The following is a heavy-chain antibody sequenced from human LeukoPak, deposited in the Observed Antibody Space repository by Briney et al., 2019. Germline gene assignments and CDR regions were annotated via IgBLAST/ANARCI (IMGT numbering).Heavy chain of an antibody. CDR1: GFIFTDYN. V-gene: IGHV3-21*01. Sequence: AGGSLRLSCAASGFIFTDYNMNWVRQAPGKGLEWVSSIHNSSGSIYYADSLKGRFTISRDNAKNSLYLQMNSLRAEDTAVYYCARDLAWDAFDIWGQGTMVTVSS. J-gene: IGHJ3*02. CDR3: ARDLAWDAFDI. CDR2: IHNSSGSI.